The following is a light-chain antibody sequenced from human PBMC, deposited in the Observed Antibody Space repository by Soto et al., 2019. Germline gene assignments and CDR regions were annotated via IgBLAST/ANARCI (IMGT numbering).Light chain of an antibody. CDR1: QSVTSSY. V-gene: IGKV3-20*01. J-gene: IGKJ3*01. CDR2: GAS. Sequence: EIVLTEAPGXLSXXXXEXXXLSXRASQSVTSSYLAWYQQKPGQAPRLLIYGASSRATGIPDRFSGSGSGTDFTLTISRLEPEDFAVYYCQQYGSSPFTFGPGTKVDIK. CDR3: QQYGSSPFT.